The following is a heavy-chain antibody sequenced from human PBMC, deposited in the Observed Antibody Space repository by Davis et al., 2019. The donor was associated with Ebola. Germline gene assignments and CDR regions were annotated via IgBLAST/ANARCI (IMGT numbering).Heavy chain of an antibody. J-gene: IGHJ4*02. CDR3: ARVDTAGDPDY. CDR1: GFTFSSYA. D-gene: IGHD4-17*01. V-gene: IGHV3-30-3*01. CDR2: ISYDGSNK. Sequence: AGSLTLSCAASGFTFSSYAMHWVRQAPGKGLEWVAVISYDGSNKYYADSAKGRFTISRDNSKNTLYLQMNSLRAEDTAVYYCARVDTAGDPDYWGQGTLVTVSS.